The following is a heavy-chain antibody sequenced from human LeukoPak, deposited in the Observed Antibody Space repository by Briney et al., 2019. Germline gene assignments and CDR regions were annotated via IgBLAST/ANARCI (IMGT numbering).Heavy chain of an antibody. CDR1: GGSISSSTYY. D-gene: IGHD5-18*01. CDR2: IYYSGST. V-gene: IGHV4-39*01. Sequence: SETLSLTCTVSGGSISSSTYYWGWIRQPPGKGLEWIGSIYYSGSTYYNPSLKSRVTISVDTSKNQFSLKLSSVTAADTAVYYCARRDTAMVRGIHWYFDLWGRGTLVTVSS. J-gene: IGHJ2*01. CDR3: ARRDTAMVRGIHWYFDL.